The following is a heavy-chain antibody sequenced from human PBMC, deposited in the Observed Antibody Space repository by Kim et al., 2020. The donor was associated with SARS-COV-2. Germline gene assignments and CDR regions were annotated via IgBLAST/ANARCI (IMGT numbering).Heavy chain of an antibody. J-gene: IGHJ4*02. D-gene: IGHD5-12*01. CDR3: VKGAWLDY. Sequence: GGSLRLSCVASGFSFGTFDMSWVRQAPGKGLKWVSVIKGRDDSTYYAESVKGRFTVSRDSARNTLYLQMNSLRSDDTAIYYCVKGAWLDYWGPGTRVTVS. CDR1: GFSFGTFD. V-gene: IGHV3-23*01. CDR2: IKGRDDST.